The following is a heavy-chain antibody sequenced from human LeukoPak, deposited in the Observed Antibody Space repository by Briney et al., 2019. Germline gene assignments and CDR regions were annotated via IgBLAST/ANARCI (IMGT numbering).Heavy chain of an antibody. CDR1: GGSISSHY. CDR3: ATSRGGSGSIWDS. V-gene: IGHV4-59*11. CDR2: SYYSGST. Sequence: SETLSLTCTFSGGSISSHYWSWIRQPPGKGLEGIGYSYYSGSTNYNPSLKSRVTISVDTSQNQFSLNLSSVTAADTAVYYCATSRGGSGSIWDSWGQGTLVTVSS. J-gene: IGHJ4*02. D-gene: IGHD3-10*01.